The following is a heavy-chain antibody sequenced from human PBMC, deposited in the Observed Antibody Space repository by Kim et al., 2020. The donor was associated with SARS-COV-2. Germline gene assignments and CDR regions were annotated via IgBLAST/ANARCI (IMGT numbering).Heavy chain of an antibody. CDR2: MNPHSGNT. CDR3: AITSGWYYYYAMDV. CDR1: GYTFTSHE. V-gene: IGHV1-8*01. Sequence: ASVKVSCKASGYTFTSHEIKWVRQAAGQGLEWMGWMNPHSGNTVSAQKFQGRVTMTRDISTSTAFLELSNLTSDDTAVYYCAITSGWYYYYAMDVWGQGTTVTVSS. D-gene: IGHD6-19*01. J-gene: IGHJ6*02.